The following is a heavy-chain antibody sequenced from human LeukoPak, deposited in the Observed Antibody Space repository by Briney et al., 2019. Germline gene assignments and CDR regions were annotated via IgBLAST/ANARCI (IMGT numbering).Heavy chain of an antibody. V-gene: IGHV4-59*01. J-gene: IGHJ6*03. D-gene: IGHD4-11*01. Sequence: SETLSLTCSVSDDSITMYYWTWIRQPPGKVLEWIGYVDHTGSTNFNPSLNGRVSISRDTSKNLFSLRLRSVTAADTAVYFCARGRVSSSTWYSTYYYYFYMDVWGKGTTVTVSS. CDR2: VDHTGST. CDR3: ARGRVSSSTWYSTYYYYFYMDV. CDR1: DDSITMYY.